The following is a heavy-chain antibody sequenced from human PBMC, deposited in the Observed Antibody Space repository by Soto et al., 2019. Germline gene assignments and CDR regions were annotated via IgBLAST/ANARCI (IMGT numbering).Heavy chain of an antibody. Sequence: GGSLRLSCAASGFTFSDYYMSWIRQAPGKGLEWVSYISSSSSYTNYADSVKGRFTISRDNAKNSLYLQMNSLRAEDTAVYYCARDRLIVVVPDAHNYYGMDVWGQGTTVTVSS. D-gene: IGHD2-2*01. V-gene: IGHV3-11*06. CDR3: ARDRLIVVVPDAHNYYGMDV. CDR2: ISSSSSYT. CDR1: GFTFSDYY. J-gene: IGHJ6*02.